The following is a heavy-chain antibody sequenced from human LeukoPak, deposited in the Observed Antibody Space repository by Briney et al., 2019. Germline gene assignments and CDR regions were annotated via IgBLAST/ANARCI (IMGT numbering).Heavy chain of an antibody. CDR2: ISASGGST. CDR3: ARGGNYYAFDY. J-gene: IGHJ4*02. V-gene: IGHV3-23*01. D-gene: IGHD1-26*01. Sequence: PGGSLRLSCAASGFTFSSYAMTWVRQAPGKGLEWVSAISASGGSTYYADSVKGRFTISRDNAKNSLFLQMNSLGAEDTAVYYCARGGNYYAFDYWGQGTLVTVSS. CDR1: GFTFSSYA.